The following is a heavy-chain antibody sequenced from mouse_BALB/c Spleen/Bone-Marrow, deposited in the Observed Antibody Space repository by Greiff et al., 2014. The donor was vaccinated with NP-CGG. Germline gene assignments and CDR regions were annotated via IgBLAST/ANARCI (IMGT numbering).Heavy chain of an antibody. Sequence: EVQLQQSGGGLVKLGVSLKLSCAASGFAFSTYDMSWVRQTPEKRLEWVAYISSGGGNTYYPDTVKGRFTISRDNAKNTLSLQMSSLKSEDTAIFFCGRHSRGYDGFANWGQGTLVTVSA. CDR2: ISSGGGNT. D-gene: IGHD2-2*01. J-gene: IGHJ3*01. V-gene: IGHV5-12-1*01. CDR3: GRHSRGYDGFAN. CDR1: GFAFSTYD.